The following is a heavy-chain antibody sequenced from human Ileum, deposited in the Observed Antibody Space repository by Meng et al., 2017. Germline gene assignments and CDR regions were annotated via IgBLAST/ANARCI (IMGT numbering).Heavy chain of an antibody. Sequence: QVQLVPSGAEMKTPGASMTVSCKASGYTFTTYEINWVRQAPGQGLEWMGWVVPGSGNTKYSQRFQGRVTMTRDTSISTVYMELTSLKSDDTAVYYCARGVGDLGDYWGQGTLVTVSS. J-gene: IGHJ4*02. V-gene: IGHV1-8*01. CDR3: ARGVGDLGDY. CDR2: VVPGSGNT. CDR1: GYTFTTYE. D-gene: IGHD3-16*01.